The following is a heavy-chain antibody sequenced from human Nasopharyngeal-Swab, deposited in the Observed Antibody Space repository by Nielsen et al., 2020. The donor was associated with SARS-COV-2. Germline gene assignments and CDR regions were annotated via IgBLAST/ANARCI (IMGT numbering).Heavy chain of an antibody. CDR3: AKAQSISLMVYAVPFDY. CDR1: GFTFDDYA. Sequence: SLKIPCAASGFTFDDYAMHWVRQAPGKGLEWVSGISWNSGSIGYADSVKGRFTISRDNAKNSLYLQMNSLRAEDTALYYCAKAQSISLMVYAVPFDYWGQGTLVTVSS. CDR2: ISWNSGSI. D-gene: IGHD2-8*01. V-gene: IGHV3-9*01. J-gene: IGHJ4*02.